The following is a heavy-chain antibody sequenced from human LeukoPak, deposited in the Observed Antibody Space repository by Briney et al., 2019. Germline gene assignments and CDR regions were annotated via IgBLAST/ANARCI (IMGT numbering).Heavy chain of an antibody. CDR2: IIPIFGTA. V-gene: IGHV1-69*05. D-gene: IGHD5-18*01. CDR3: ARSMGYSYGYDWFDP. CDR1: GGTFSSYA. J-gene: IGHJ5*02. Sequence: SVKVSCKASGGTFSSYAISWVRQAPGQGLEWMGGIIPIFGTANYAQKFQGRVTITTDESTSTAYMELCSLRSEDTAVYYCARSMGYSYGYDWFDPWGQGTLVTVSS.